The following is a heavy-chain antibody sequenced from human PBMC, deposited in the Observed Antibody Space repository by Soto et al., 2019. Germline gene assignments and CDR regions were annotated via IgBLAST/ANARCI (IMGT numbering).Heavy chain of an antibody. Sequence: EVQLVESGGGLVKPGGSLRLSCAASGFTFSSYSMNWVRQAPGKGLEWVSYISSSSSYIYYADSVKGRFTISRDNAKNSVYLQTNSQRAEDTAVYYCARGTTVTTLWDDYWGQGTLVTVS. V-gene: IGHV3-21*01. CDR2: ISSSSSYI. CDR1: GFTFSSYS. J-gene: IGHJ4*02. CDR3: ARGTTVTTLWDDY. D-gene: IGHD4-4*01.